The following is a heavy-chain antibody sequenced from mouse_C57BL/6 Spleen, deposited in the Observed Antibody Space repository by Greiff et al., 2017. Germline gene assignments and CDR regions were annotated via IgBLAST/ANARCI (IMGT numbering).Heavy chain of an antibody. V-gene: IGHV5-17*01. CDR2: ISSGSSTI. J-gene: IGHJ1*03. D-gene: IGHD1-1*01. CDR1: GFTFSDYG. Sequence: EVKVVESGGGLVKPGGSLKLSCAASGFTFSDYGMHWVRQAPEKGLEWVAYISSGSSTIYYADTVKGRFTISRDNAKNTLFLQMTSLRSEDTAMYYCARGITTVPNWYFDVWGTGTTVTVSS. CDR3: ARGITTVPNWYFDV.